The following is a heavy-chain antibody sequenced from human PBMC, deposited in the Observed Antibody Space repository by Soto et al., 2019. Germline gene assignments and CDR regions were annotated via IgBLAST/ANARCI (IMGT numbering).Heavy chain of an antibody. CDR2: INHSGST. CDR1: CGSFSGYY. Sequence: QVQLQQWGAGLLKPSETLSLTCAVYCGSFSGYYWSWIRQPPGKGLEWIGEINHSGSTNYNPSLKSPVPMSVDTSKNPFSLKLSSVTAADTAVYYCARTSRFDCWGQGTLVTVSS. J-gene: IGHJ4*02. V-gene: IGHV4-34*01. D-gene: IGHD6-6*01. CDR3: ARTSRFDC.